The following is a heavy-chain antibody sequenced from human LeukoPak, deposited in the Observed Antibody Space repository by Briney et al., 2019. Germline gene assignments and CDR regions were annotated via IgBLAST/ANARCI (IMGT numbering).Heavy chain of an antibody. V-gene: IGHV4-30-4*01. D-gene: IGHD3-22*01. J-gene: IGHJ4*02. CDR2: IYYSGTN. Sequence: SETLSLTCTVSGGPISSGDRYWSWLRQAPGEGLEWIGYIYYSGTNYQNPSLKSRFTMSVDTSRNQFSLKLRSVTAADTAVYYCATYYDSSGPTFDNWGQGTPVTVSS. CDR1: GGPISSGDRY. CDR3: ATYYDSSGPTFDN.